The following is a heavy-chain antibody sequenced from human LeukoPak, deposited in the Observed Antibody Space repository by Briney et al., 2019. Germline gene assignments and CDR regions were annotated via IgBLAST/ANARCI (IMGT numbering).Heavy chain of an antibody. D-gene: IGHD5-24*01. CDR2: IYHSGST. CDR1: GGSISSGGYY. Sequence: SETLSLTCTVSGGSISSGGYYWSWIRQPPGKGLEWIGYIYHSGSTYYNPSLKSRVTISVDTSKNQFSLKLSSVTAADTAVYYCARGGEMATEYYFDYWGQGTLVTVSS. CDR3: ARGGEMATEYYFDY. V-gene: IGHV4-30-2*01. J-gene: IGHJ4*02.